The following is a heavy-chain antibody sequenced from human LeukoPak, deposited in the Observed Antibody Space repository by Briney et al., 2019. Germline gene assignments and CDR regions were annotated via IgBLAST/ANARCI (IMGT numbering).Heavy chain of an antibody. V-gene: IGHV1-2*02. CDR1: GYTFTGYY. CDR2: INPNSGGT. CDR3: ASSGPMVLNYYYYGMDV. Sequence: GESLKISCKASGYTFTGYYMHWVRQAPGQGLEWMGWINPNSGGTNYAQKFQGRVTMTRDTSISTAYMELSRLRSDDTAVYYCASSGPMVLNYYYYGMDVWGQGTTVTVSS. J-gene: IGHJ6*02. D-gene: IGHD3-10*01.